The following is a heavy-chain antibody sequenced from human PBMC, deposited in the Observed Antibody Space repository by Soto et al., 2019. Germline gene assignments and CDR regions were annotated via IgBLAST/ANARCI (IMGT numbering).Heavy chain of an antibody. Sequence: PSETLSLTCDVSVGSIDNSHSFWGWVRQPPGRGLEFLGSVYYSGSTNYNPSLKSRVTISVDTSKNQFSLKLSSVTAADTAVYYCARGLNWAHYYYSGMDVWGQGTTVTVSS. CDR1: VGSIDNSHSF. D-gene: IGHD3-16*01. J-gene: IGHJ6*02. V-gene: IGHV4-39*07. CDR3: ARGLNWAHYYYSGMDV. CDR2: VYYSGST.